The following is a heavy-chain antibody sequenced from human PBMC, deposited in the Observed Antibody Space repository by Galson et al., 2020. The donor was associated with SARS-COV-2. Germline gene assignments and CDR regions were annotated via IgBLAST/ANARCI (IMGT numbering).Heavy chain of an antibody. Sequence: SETLSLTCSVSGVSISSGDYYWSWIRQPAGKGLEWIGRIDTRGSTKYNPSLRSRVMISSDRSKNQFSLRLNSVTAADRAIYYCARGDFYDKRTYQFFDLWGRGTLVTVSS. J-gene: IGHJ2*01. CDR2: IDTRGST. D-gene: IGHD3-9*01. CDR3: ARGDFYDKRTYQFFDL. V-gene: IGHV4-61*02. CDR1: GVSISSGDYY.